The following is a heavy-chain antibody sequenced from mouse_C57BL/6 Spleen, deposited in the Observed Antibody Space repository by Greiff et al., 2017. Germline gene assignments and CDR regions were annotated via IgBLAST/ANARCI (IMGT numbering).Heavy chain of an antibody. CDR1: GYTFTDYY. CDR2: INPYNGGT. Sequence: VQLKQSGPVLVKPGASVKMSCKASGYTFTDYYMNWVKQSHGKSLEWIGVINPYNGGTSYNQKFKGKATLTVDKSSSTAYMELNSLTSEDSAVYYCAREDYDKAYWGQGTLVTVSA. J-gene: IGHJ3*01. D-gene: IGHD2-4*01. CDR3: AREDYDKAY. V-gene: IGHV1-19*01.